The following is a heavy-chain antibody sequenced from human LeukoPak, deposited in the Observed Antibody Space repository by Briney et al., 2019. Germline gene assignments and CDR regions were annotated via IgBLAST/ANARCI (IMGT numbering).Heavy chain of an antibody. V-gene: IGHV3-30-3*01. J-gene: IGHJ4*02. D-gene: IGHD4-23*01. CDR3: AKVPTVITPTRFDY. CDR2: ISYDGSNK. CDR1: GFTFSSYA. Sequence: PGGSLRLSCAASGFTFSSYAMHWVRQAPGKGLEWVAVISYDGSNKYYADSVKGRFTISRDNAKNSLYLQMNSLRAEDTAVYYCAKVPTVITPTRFDYWGQGTLVTVSS.